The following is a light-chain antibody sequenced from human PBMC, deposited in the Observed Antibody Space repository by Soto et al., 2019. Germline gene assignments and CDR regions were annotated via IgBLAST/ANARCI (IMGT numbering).Light chain of an antibody. CDR3: QQHDNLPT. CDR1: QGIRNY. V-gene: IGKV1-33*01. Sequence: QTTQSPATLSASAGDRVSIACQASQGIRNYVNWYHQKPGKAPRLLIYDASNLETGVPSRFSGSGAGTYFTFTINNLQPEDIATYYCQQHDNLPTFGQGTRLEIK. J-gene: IGKJ5*01. CDR2: DAS.